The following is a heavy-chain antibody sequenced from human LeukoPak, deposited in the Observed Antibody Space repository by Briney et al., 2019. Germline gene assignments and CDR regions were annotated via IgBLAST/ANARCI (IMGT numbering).Heavy chain of an antibody. CDR3: AKEGLVLALASPWFDP. D-gene: IGHD6-6*01. V-gene: IGHV3-30*18. CDR2: ISYDGSNK. CDR1: GFTFSSYG. J-gene: IGHJ5*02. Sequence: QPGRSLRLSCAASGFTFSSYGMHWVRQAPGKGLEWVAVISYDGSNKYYADSVKGRFTISRDNSKNTLYLRMNSLRAEDTAVYYCAKEGLVLALASPWFDPWGQGTLVTVSS.